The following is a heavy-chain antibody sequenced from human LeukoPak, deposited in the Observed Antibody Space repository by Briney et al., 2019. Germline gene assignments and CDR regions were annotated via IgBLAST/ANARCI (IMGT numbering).Heavy chain of an antibody. CDR1: GGSFSGYY. Sequence: PSETLSLTCAVYGGSFSGYYWSWIRQPPGKGLEWIGEINHSGSTNYNPSLKSRVTISVDTSKNQFSLKLSSVTAADTAVYYCARHGKYYYGSGSYRGGLPSRYYYYMDVWGKGTTVTISS. V-gene: IGHV4-34*01. CDR2: INHSGST. J-gene: IGHJ6*03. D-gene: IGHD3-10*01. CDR3: ARHGKYYYGSGSYRGGLPSRYYYYMDV.